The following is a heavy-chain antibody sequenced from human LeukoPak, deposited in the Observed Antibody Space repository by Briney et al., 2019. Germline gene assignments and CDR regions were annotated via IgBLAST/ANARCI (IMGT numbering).Heavy chain of an antibody. J-gene: IGHJ6*03. Sequence: GASVKVSFKASGYTFTSYGISWVRQAPGQGREWMGWISAYNGNTNYAQKLQGRVTMTTDTSTSTAYMELRSLRSDDTAVYYCARVSKGSSWYGVKGNYYYYYYMDVWGKGTTVTVSS. V-gene: IGHV1-18*01. CDR3: ARVSKGSSWYGVKGNYYYYYYMDV. CDR2: ISAYNGNT. D-gene: IGHD6-13*01. CDR1: GYTFTSYG.